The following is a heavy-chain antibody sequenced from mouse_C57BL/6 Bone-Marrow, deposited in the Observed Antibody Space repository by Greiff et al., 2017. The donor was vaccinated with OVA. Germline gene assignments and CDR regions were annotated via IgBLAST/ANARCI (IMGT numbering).Heavy chain of an antibody. CDR1: GYSFTGYY. D-gene: IGHD1-1*01. J-gene: IGHJ2*01. CDR3: ARDLLPYFDY. V-gene: IGHV1-43*01. CDR2: INPSTGGT. Sequence: EVKLMESGPELVKPGASVKISCKASGYSFTGYYMHWVKQSSEKSLEWIGEINPSTGGTSYNQKFKGKATLTVDKSSNTAYMQLKSLTSEDSAVYYCARDLLPYFDYWGQGTTLTVSS.